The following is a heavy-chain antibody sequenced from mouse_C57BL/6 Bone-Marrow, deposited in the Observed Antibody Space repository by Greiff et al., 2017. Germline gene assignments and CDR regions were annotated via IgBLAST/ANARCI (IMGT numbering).Heavy chain of an antibody. CDR3: ARSLCFITTVVWYFDV. Sequence: QVQLQQSGAELVKPGASVKISCKASGYAFSSYWMNWVKQRPGKGLEWIGQIYPGDGDTNYNGKFKGKATLTADKSSSTAYMQLSSLTSEDSAVYFCARSLCFITTVVWYFDVWGTGTTVTVSS. V-gene: IGHV1-80*01. D-gene: IGHD1-1*01. CDR1: GYAFSSYW. J-gene: IGHJ1*03. CDR2: IYPGDGDT.